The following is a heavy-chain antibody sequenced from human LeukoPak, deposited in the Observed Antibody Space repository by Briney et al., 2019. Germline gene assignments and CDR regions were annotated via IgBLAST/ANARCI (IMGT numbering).Heavy chain of an antibody. D-gene: IGHD1/OR15-1a*01. CDR2: VYYNGIT. V-gene: IGHV4-59*07. J-gene: IGHJ4*02. Sequence: SDTLSHTCTVSGVSINTYFWSWIRQPPGKGLEWNGYVYYNGITNYNPSLKSRGSISLDTSKNQFSLSLNSVTAAETAVYYCASQLGGTTFHWGQGTLVTVSS. CDR3: ASQLGGTTFH. CDR1: GVSINTYF.